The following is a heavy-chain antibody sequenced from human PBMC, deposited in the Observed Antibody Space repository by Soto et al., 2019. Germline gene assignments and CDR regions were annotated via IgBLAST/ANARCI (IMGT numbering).Heavy chain of an antibody. CDR1: GYTSTTYY. Sequence: QVQLVQSGAEVKKPGASVKVSCKASGYTSTTYYMHWVRQAPGQGLEWVGIINPSTGSTTYAQKFQGRVTMTRDTSTSTVYMELSSLRSEDTAVYYCAREAFVGADGYYYGMDVWGQGTTVTVSS. J-gene: IGHJ6*02. V-gene: IGHV1-46*01. D-gene: IGHD3-16*01. CDR2: INPSTGST. CDR3: AREAFVGADGYYYGMDV.